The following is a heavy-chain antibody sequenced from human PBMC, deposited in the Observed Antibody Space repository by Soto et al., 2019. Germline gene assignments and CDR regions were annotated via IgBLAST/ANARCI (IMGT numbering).Heavy chain of an antibody. Sequence: SETLSLTCTVSGGYISSSSYYWGWIRQPPGKGLEWIGSIYYSGSTYYNPSLKSRVTISVDTSKNRFSLKLSSVTAADTAVYYCARQSRARGSGNWFDPWGQGTLVTVSS. CDR1: GGYISSSSYY. D-gene: IGHD3-10*01. CDR3: ARQSRARGSGNWFDP. J-gene: IGHJ5*02. V-gene: IGHV4-39*01. CDR2: IYYSGST.